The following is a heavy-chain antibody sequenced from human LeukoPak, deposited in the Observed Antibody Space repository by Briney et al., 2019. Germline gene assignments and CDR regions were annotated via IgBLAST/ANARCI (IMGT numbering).Heavy chain of an antibody. V-gene: IGHV3-7*01. Sequence: GGSLRLSCAASGFTFSSYWMSWVRQAPGKGLEWVANIKQDGSEKYYVDSVKGRFTISRDNAKNSLYLQMNSLRAEDTAVYYCARALGRSSSVHYYYYMDVWGKGTTVTVSS. CDR3: ARALGRSSSVHYYYYMDV. CDR1: GFTFSSYW. CDR2: IKQDGSEK. D-gene: IGHD6-6*01. J-gene: IGHJ6*03.